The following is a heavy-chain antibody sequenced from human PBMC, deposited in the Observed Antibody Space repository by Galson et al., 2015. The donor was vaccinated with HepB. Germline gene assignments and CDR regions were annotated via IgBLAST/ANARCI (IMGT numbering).Heavy chain of an antibody. CDR3: TRKFGYFDY. J-gene: IGHJ4*02. Sequence: SLRLSCAASGFTFSTYAMNWVRQAPGKGLEWVATISGRGDRTFYADSVKGRFTISRGNSENTLYLQMNSLRAEDTAVYFCTRKFGYFDYWGQGTLVTVSA. CDR2: ISGRGDRT. CDR1: GFTFSTYA. V-gene: IGHV3-23*01. D-gene: IGHD3-16*01.